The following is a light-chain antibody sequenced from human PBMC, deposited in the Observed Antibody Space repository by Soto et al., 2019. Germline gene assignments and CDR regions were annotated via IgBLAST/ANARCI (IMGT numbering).Light chain of an antibody. J-gene: IGKJ4*01. CDR1: QRVGGD. Sequence: DTVMTQSPATLSVSPGQGATLSCKASQRVGGDLAWYQQKPGQAPRLLIYGASARATAIPGRFSGSGSGTEFTLTISSLQSEDSAVYYCQQYNNWPLTFGGGTKVDIK. CDR3: QQYNNWPLT. CDR2: GAS. V-gene: IGKV3-15*01.